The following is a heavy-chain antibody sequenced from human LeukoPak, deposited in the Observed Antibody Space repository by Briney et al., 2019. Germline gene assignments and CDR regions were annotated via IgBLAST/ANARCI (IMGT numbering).Heavy chain of an antibody. J-gene: IGHJ5*02. CDR2: IKRDGSEK. V-gene: IGHV3-7*01. CDR1: GFTFSTYW. Sequence: GGSLRLSCAASGFTFSTYWVSWVRQAPGKGLEWVANIKRDGSEKYYVDSVKGRFTISRDNAKNSMYLQMNSLRAEDTAVYYCARATASNWFDPWGQGTLVTVSS. D-gene: IGHD2-21*01. CDR3: ARATASNWFDP.